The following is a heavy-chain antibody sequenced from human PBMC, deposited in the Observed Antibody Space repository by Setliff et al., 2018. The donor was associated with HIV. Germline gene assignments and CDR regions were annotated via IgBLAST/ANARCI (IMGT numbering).Heavy chain of an antibody. CDR1: GGTFGSYS. Sequence: ASVKVSCKASGGTFGSYSINWVRQAPGQGLEWMGGIVPIVERANYVQKLQGRVTMTTDTSTSTAYMELRSLISDDTAVYYCAREGLWFGDRGYYMDVWGTGTAVTVSS. V-gene: IGHV1-69*10. J-gene: IGHJ6*03. CDR2: IVPIVERA. D-gene: IGHD3-10*01. CDR3: AREGLWFGDRGYYMDV.